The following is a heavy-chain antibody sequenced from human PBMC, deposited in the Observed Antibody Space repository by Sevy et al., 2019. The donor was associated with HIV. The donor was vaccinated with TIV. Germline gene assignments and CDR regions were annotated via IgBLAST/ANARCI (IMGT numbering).Heavy chain of an antibody. D-gene: IGHD3-22*01. J-gene: IGHJ6*02. CDR2: TSAYNGNT. Sequence: ASVKVSCKASGYTFTRYGITWVRQAPGQGLEWMGWTSAYNGNTNYGEKVQGRVTMTTDISTSTAYMELRSLRSDDTAMYYCARDRNNYDSSGYPKGMDVWGQGTTVTVSS. CDR1: GYTFTRYG. CDR3: ARDRNNYDSSGYPKGMDV. V-gene: IGHV1-18*01.